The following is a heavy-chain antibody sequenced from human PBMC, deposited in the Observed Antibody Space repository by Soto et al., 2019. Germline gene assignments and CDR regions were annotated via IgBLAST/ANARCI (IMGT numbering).Heavy chain of an antibody. V-gene: IGHV1-18*01. CDR3: ARVGYSSGWTNYYYYYGMDV. CDR2: ISAYNGNT. J-gene: IGHJ6*02. CDR1: GYTFTSYG. Sequence: QVQLVQSGAEVKKPGASVKVSCKASGYTFTSYGISWVRQAPGQGLEWMGWISAYNGNTNYAQKLQGRVTMTTDTTTSTAYMELRSRRSDDTAVYYCARVGYSSGWTNYYYYYGMDVWGQGTTVTVSS. D-gene: IGHD6-19*01.